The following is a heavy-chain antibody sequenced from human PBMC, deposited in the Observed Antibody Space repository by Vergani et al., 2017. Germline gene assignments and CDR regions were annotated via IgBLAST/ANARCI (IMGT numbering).Heavy chain of an antibody. CDR3: AREGYCSGTSCLSRDYYYYSGMDV. CDR2: ISAYNGNT. D-gene: IGHD2-2*01. Sequence: QVQLVQSGAEVKKPGASVKVSCKASGYTFTSYGISWVRQAPGQGLEWMGWISAYNGNTNYAQKLQGRVTMTTDTSTSTAYMELRSLRSDDTAVYYCAREGYCSGTSCLSRDYYYYSGMDVWGQGTTVTVSS. V-gene: IGHV1-18*01. CDR1: GYTFTSYG. J-gene: IGHJ6*02.